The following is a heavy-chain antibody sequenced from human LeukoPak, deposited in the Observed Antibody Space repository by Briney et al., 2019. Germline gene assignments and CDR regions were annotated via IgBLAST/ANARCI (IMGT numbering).Heavy chain of an antibody. J-gene: IGHJ4*02. CDR2: IYYSGRT. D-gene: IGHD3-10*01. Sequence: SETLSLTCTVSGGSLSSSSYYWGWHRQPPGKGLEWLGSIYYSGRTYDNPSLKSRVTISVDTSKTQFPLKLSSVTAADTAVYYCARTITMVRGGDGAVDYWGQGTLVTVSS. CDR3: ARTITMVRGGDGAVDY. V-gene: IGHV4-39*01. CDR1: GGSLSSSSYY.